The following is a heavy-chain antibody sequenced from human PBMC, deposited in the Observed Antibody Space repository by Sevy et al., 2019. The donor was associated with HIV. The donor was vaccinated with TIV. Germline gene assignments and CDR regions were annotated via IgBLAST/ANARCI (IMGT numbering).Heavy chain of an antibody. J-gene: IGHJ4*02. CDR3: ARVRTDYSSSWHVWDY. CDR1: RFTFSNYA. V-gene: IGHV3-30-3*01. D-gene: IGHD6-13*01. Sequence: GVSLRLSCAASRFTFSNYAMHWVRQTPGKGLEWVAVISYDGSDKYYAESVKGRFTISRDNSNNTVYLQMNSLRLEDTAVYYCARVRTDYSSSWHVWDYWGQGTLVTVSS. CDR2: ISYDGSDK.